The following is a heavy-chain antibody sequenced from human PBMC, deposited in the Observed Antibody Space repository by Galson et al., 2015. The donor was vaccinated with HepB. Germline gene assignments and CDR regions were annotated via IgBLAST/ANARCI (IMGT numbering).Heavy chain of an antibody. CDR2: ISYDGSNK. CDR1: GFTFSSYA. Sequence: SLRLSCAASGFTFSSYAMHWVRQAPGKGLEWVAVISYDGSNKYYADSVKGRFTISRDNSKNTLYLQMNSLRAEDTAVYYCARTYYYDSSGYYLYYFDYWGQGTLVTVSS. J-gene: IGHJ4*02. CDR3: ARTYYYDSSGYYLYYFDY. V-gene: IGHV3-30*04. D-gene: IGHD3-22*01.